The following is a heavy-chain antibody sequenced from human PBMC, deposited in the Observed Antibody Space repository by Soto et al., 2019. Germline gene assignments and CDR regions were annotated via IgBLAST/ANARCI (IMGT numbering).Heavy chain of an antibody. V-gene: IGHV3-7*03. D-gene: IGHD2-15*01. CDR1: GFTFSSYW. CDR3: PRDQYCSGCSCYSSKAPAGH. J-gene: IGHJ4*02. Sequence: GGSLRLSCAASGFTFSSYWMSWVRQAPGKGLEWVANIKQDGSEKYYVDSVKGRFTISRDNAKNSLYLQMNRLRAEDTAVYYCPRDQYCSGCSCYSSKAPAGHWGQGTLVTVSS. CDR2: IKQDGSEK.